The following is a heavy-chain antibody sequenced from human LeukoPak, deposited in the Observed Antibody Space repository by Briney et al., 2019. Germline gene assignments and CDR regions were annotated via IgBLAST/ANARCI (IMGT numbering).Heavy chain of an antibody. CDR1: GGTFSSYA. D-gene: IGHD2-15*01. V-gene: IGHV1-69*13. CDR3: AAPEALPALHLGYCSGGSCCLYY. Sequence: GASVKVSCKASGGTFSSYAISWVRQAPGQGLEWMGGIIPIFGTANYAQKFQGRVTITADESTSTAYMELSSLRSEDTAVYYCAAPEALPALHLGYCSGGSCCLYYWGQGTLVTVSS. CDR2: IIPIFGTA. J-gene: IGHJ4*02.